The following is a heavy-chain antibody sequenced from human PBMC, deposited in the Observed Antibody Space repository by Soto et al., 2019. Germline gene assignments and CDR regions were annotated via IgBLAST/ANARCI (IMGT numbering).Heavy chain of an antibody. CDR1: GFTFSSYA. Sequence: GGSLRLSCAASGFTFSSYAMHWVRQAPGKGLEYVSAISSNGGSTYYANSVKGRFTISRDNSKNTLYLQMGSLRAEDMAVYYCARGAYLNGDYYYYMDVWGKGTTVTVSS. CDR3: ARGAYLNGDYYYYMDV. D-gene: IGHD2-21*01. CDR2: ISSNGGST. J-gene: IGHJ6*03. V-gene: IGHV3-64*01.